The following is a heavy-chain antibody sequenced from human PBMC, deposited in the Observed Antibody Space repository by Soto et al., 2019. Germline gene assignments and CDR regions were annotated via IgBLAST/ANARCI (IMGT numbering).Heavy chain of an antibody. D-gene: IGHD2-2*01. CDR3: ARTREQYPDAFDI. J-gene: IGHJ3*02. CDR2: IFYSGST. V-gene: IGHV4-31*03. Sequence: QVQLQESGPGLVKPSQALSLSCTVSGGSISSGAYYWSWIRQHPGKGLEWIGYIFYSGSTYYSPSLKSRVSISVDTSKNQFSLKLSSVTVADTAVYYCARTREQYPDAFDIWGQGTIVTVSS. CDR1: GGSISSGAYY.